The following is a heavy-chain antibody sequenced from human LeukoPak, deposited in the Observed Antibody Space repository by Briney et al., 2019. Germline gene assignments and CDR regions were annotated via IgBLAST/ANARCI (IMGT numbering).Heavy chain of an antibody. CDR2: INHSGST. CDR3: ARGGSRRLGELSLYRY. D-gene: IGHD3-16*02. J-gene: IGHJ4*02. CDR1: GGSFSGYY. V-gene: IGHV4-34*01. Sequence: SEILSLTCAVYGGSFSGYYWSWIRQPPGKGLEWIGEINHSGSTNYNPSLKSRVTISVDTSKNQFSLKLSSVTAADTAVYYCARGGSRRLGELSLYRYWGQGTLVTVSS.